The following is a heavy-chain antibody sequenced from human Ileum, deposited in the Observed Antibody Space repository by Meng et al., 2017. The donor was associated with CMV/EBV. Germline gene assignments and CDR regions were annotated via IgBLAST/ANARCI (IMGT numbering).Heavy chain of an antibody. J-gene: IGHJ4*02. V-gene: IGHV4-30-4*08. CDR1: GASISSSDYY. CDR2: IHYSGST. CDR3: ARASYYDSSYFDN. Sequence: QVQLQAPAPGLVNTSQTLSLTCSVSGASISSSDYYWSWIRQPPGKGLEWIGYIHYSGSTYYNPSLKSRVTISEDTSKNQFSLKLNSVTAADTAVYYCARASYYDSSYFDNWGQGTLVTVSS. D-gene: IGHD3-22*01.